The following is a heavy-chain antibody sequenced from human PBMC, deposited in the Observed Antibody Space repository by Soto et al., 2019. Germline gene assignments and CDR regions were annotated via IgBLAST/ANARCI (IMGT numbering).Heavy chain of an antibody. D-gene: IGHD3-16*01. Sequence: QVQLVQSGAEVKKPGASVKVSCKASGYTFTTYYMHWVRQAPGQGLEWLGIINPSDGSATYAQKFHGRVTITRNTSTSTVYMDLSSLAPDDTAVYDCARVQFASVWRYAGDYWGQGTLVTVS. CDR3: ARVQFASVWRYAGDY. CDR1: GYTFTTYY. V-gene: IGHV1-46*01. J-gene: IGHJ4*02. CDR2: INPSDGSA.